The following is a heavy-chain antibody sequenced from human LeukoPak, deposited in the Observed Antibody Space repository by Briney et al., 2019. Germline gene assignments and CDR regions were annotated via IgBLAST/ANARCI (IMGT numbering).Heavy chain of an antibody. J-gene: IGHJ3*02. V-gene: IGHV3-48*03. Sequence: GGSLRLSCAASGFTFSSYEMNWVRQAPGKGLEWVSYISSSGSTIYYADSVKGRFTISRDNAKNSLYLQMHSLRAEDTAVYYCARSTYYYDSSGFNYAAFDIWGQGTMVTVSS. CDR1: GFTFSSYE. CDR2: ISSSGSTI. D-gene: IGHD3-22*01. CDR3: ARSTYYYDSSGFNYAAFDI.